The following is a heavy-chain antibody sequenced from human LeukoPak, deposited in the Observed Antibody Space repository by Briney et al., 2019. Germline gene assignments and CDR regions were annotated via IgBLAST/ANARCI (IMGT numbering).Heavy chain of an antibody. V-gene: IGHV3-21*01. J-gene: IGHJ4*02. CDR1: GSTFSSYY. CDR3: ARGGDIVATNYDY. Sequence: GGSLRLSCAASGSTFSSYYMSWVRQAPGKGLEWVSSISSSSSYIYYADSVKGRFTISRDNAKNSLYLQMNSLRAEDTAVYYCARGGDIVATNYDYWGQGTLVTVSS. D-gene: IGHD5-12*01. CDR2: ISSSSSYI.